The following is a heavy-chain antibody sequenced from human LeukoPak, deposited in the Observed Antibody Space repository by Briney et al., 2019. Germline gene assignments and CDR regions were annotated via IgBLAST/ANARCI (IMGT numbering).Heavy chain of an antibody. Sequence: GGSLRLSCAASGFTFSSYAMHWVRQAPGKGLEWVAVISYDGSNKYYADSVKGRFTISRDNSKNTLYLQMNSLRAEDTAVYYCARDKVLPDPYGMDVWGQGTTVTVSS. J-gene: IGHJ6*02. D-gene: IGHD1-14*01. V-gene: IGHV3-30*14. CDR2: ISYDGSNK. CDR3: ARDKVLPDPYGMDV. CDR1: GFTFSSYA.